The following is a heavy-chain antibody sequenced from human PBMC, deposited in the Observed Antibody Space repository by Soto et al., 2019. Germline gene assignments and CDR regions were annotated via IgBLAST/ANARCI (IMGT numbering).Heavy chain of an antibody. Sequence: GASVKVSCKASGFTFSSSAVQWVRQARGQRLEWIGWIVVASGNTNYAQKFQERVTITRDMSTSTAYMELSSLRSEDMAVYYCAAATTVTTFDYWGQGTLVTVSS. CDR1: GFTFSSSA. J-gene: IGHJ4*02. CDR2: IVVASGNT. CDR3: AAATTVTTFDY. D-gene: IGHD4-17*01. V-gene: IGHV1-58*01.